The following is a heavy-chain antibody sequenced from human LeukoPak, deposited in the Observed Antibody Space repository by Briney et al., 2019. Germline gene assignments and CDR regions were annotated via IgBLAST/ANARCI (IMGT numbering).Heavy chain of an antibody. Sequence: ASVKVSCKASGYTFSGHYMHWMRQAPGQGLEWMGWIYPNSGGTNYAQKFQGRVTMTRDTSTSTAYMELRRLKSDDTALYYCARDYDYGDYPGYWGQGTLVTVSS. CDR1: GYTFSGHY. V-gene: IGHV1-2*02. D-gene: IGHD4-17*01. CDR2: IYPNSGGT. J-gene: IGHJ4*02. CDR3: ARDYDYGDYPGY.